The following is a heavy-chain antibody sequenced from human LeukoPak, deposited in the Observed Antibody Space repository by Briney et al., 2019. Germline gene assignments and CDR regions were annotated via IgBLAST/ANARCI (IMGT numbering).Heavy chain of an antibody. CDR1: GGSFSGYY. D-gene: IGHD3-10*01. CDR2: IYHSGST. CDR3: ARATTDYYGSGESFDI. J-gene: IGHJ3*02. Sequence: SETLSLTCAVYGGSFSGYYWSWIRQPPGKGLEWIGEIYHSGSTNYNPSLKSRVTISVDKSKNQFSLKLSSVTAADTAVYYCARATTDYYGSGESFDIWGQGTMVTVSS. V-gene: IGHV4-34*01.